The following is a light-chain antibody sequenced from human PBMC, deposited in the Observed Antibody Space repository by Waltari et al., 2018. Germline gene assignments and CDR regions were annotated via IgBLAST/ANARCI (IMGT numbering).Light chain of an antibody. CDR2: AAS. CDR1: QTISRY. Sequence: DIQMTQSPSSLSASVGARVTITCRASQTISRYLNWYQQKPGKAPNLLIYAASSLQSGVPSRFRGSGSGRDFTLIITSLQPEDFATYYCQQSYSFTRTFGQGTKVEIK. V-gene: IGKV1-39*01. CDR3: QQSYSFTRT. J-gene: IGKJ1*01.